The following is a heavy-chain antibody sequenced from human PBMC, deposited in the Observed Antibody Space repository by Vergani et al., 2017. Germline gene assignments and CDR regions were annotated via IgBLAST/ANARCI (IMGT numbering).Heavy chain of an antibody. CDR3: ARHDYYGSLTHGAFDI. Sequence: QVQLQESGPGLVKPPGTLSLTCAVSGGSISSSNWWSWVRQPPGKGLEWIGEIYHSGSTNYNPSLKSRVTISVDKSKNQFSLTLSSVNATDTAVYYCARHDYYGSLTHGAFDIWGQGTVVTVSS. CDR1: GGSISSSNW. V-gene: IGHV4-4*03. D-gene: IGHD3-10*01. J-gene: IGHJ3*02. CDR2: IYHSGST.